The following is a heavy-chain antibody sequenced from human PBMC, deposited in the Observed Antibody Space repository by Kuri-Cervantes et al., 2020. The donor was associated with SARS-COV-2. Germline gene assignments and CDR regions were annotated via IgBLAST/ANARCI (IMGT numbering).Heavy chain of an antibody. CDR1: GFTFSTYA. V-gene: IGHV3-23*01. CDR2: ISGSGGST. Sequence: GESLKISFADSGFTFSTYALAWVRQAPGKGLEWVSAISGSGGSTYYADSVKGRFTISRDNSKNTLYLQMNSLRAEDTAVYYCAKDSRQAGGSCYPAGCARFGYWGQGTLVPSPQ. J-gene: IGHJ4*02. CDR3: AKDSRQAGGSCYPAGCARFGY. D-gene: IGHD2-15*01.